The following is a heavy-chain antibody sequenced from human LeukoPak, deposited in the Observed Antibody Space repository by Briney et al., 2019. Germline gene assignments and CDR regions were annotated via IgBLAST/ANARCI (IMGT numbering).Heavy chain of an antibody. CDR1: GGTFNIYA. J-gene: IGHJ4*02. CDR2: MNPNSGNT. CDR3: ARGGSGWENFDY. Sequence: ASVKVSCKASGGTFNIYAISWVRQATGQGLEWMGWMNPNSGNTGYAQKFQGRVTITRNTSISTASMELSSLRSEDTAVYYCARGGSGWENFDYWGQGTLVTVSS. V-gene: IGHV1-8*03. D-gene: IGHD6-19*01.